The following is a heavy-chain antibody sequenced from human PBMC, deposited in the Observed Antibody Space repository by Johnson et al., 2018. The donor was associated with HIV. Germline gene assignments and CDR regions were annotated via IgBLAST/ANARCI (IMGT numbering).Heavy chain of an antibody. V-gene: IGHV3-38-3*01. CDR1: GFTVSSNE. CDR2: ISGGST. Sequence: MQLVESRGVLVQPGGSLRLSCAASGFTVSSNEMSWVRQAPGKGLEWVSSISGGSTYYADSRKGRFTISRDNAKNSLYLQMNSLRAEDTAVYYCARATVESAFDIWGQGTMVTVSS. CDR3: ARATVESAFDI. D-gene: IGHD4-23*01. J-gene: IGHJ3*02.